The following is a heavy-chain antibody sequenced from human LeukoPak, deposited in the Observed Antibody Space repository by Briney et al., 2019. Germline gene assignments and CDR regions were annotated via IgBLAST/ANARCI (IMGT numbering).Heavy chain of an antibody. CDR2: INHSGST. J-gene: IGHJ4*02. V-gene: IGHV4-34*01. CDR3: ARGPTPGDYYFDY. CDR1: GGSFSGYY. D-gene: IGHD2-21*02. Sequence: SETLSLTCAVYGGSFSGYYWSWTRQPPGKGLEWIGEINHSGSTNYNPSLKSRVTISVDTSKNQFSLKLSSVTAADTAVYYCARGPTPGDYYFDYWGQGTLVTVSS.